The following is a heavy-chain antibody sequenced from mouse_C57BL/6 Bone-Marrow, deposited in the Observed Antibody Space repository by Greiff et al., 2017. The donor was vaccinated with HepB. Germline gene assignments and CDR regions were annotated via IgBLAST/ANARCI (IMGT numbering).Heavy chain of an antibody. J-gene: IGHJ3*01. D-gene: IGHD3-3*01. CDR3: AVHAY. V-gene: IGHV1-5*01. CDR2: IYPGNSDT. CDR1: GYTFTSYW. Sequence: EVQLQQSGTVLARPGASVKMSCKTSGYTFTSYWMHWVKQRPGQGLEWIGAIYPGNSDTSYNQKFKGKAKLTAVTSASTAYMELSSLTNEDSAVYYGAVHAYWGQGTLVTVSA.